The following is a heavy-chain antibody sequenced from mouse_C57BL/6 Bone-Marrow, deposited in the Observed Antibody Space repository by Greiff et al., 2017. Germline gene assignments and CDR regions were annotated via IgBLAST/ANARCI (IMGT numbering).Heavy chain of an antibody. Sequence: QVQLKESGPELVKPGASVKISCKASGYTFTDYYINWVKQRPGQGLEWIGWIFPGSGSTYYNEKFKGKATLTVDKSSSTAYMLLSSLTSEDSAVYFCARWGYYGSSSFDYWGQGTTLTVSS. CDR2: IFPGSGST. CDR3: ARWGYYGSSSFDY. J-gene: IGHJ2*01. CDR1: GYTFTDYY. D-gene: IGHD1-1*01. V-gene: IGHV1-75*01.